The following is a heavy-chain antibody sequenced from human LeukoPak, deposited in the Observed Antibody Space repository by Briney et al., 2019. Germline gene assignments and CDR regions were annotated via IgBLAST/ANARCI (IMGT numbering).Heavy chain of an antibody. CDR2: INPNSGGT. CDR1: GYTFTGYY. D-gene: IGHD6-19*01. Sequence: ASVKVSCKACGYTFTGYYMHWVRQAPGQGLEWMGWINPNSGGTNYAQKFQGRVTMTRDTSISTAYMELSRLRSDDTAVYYCARPGYSSGWYVDYWGQGTLVTVSS. V-gene: IGHV1-2*02. J-gene: IGHJ4*02. CDR3: ARPGYSSGWYVDY.